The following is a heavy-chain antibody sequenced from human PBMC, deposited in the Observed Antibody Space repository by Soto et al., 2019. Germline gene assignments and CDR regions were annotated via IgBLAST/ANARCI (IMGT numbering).Heavy chain of an antibody. J-gene: IGHJ3*02. V-gene: IGHV3-30-3*01. CDR2: VFSDGADK. CDR1: GFAFNNYV. Sequence: QVQLVESGGGVVQPGKSLRLACEASGFAFNNYVMHWVRQAPGKGLEWVAVVFSDGADKYYGDSVKGRFTLSRDNTNNTLFLQMNSLTTEDTAVYYCERPNHYLRGAFYIWGQGTMVTVSS. CDR3: ERPNHYLRGAFYI. D-gene: IGHD2-8*01.